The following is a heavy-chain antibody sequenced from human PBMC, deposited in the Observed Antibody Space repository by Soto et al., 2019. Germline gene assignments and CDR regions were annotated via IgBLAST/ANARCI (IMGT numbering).Heavy chain of an antibody. J-gene: IGHJ4*02. V-gene: IGHV3-7*05. CDR2: INEDGSQE. CDR3: ARDRAFTCYDY. CDR1: GFIFSTSW. Sequence: GGSLRLSCAASGFIFSTSWMTWVRQAPGKGLEWVAGINEDGSQEYYVDSVKGRFIISRDNARNSLYLQMNSLRAEDTAVYYYARDRAFTCYDYWGQGTVVTVSS. D-gene: IGHD2-15*01.